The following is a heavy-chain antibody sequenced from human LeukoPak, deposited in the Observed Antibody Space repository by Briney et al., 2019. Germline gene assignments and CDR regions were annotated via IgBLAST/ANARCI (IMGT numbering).Heavy chain of an antibody. J-gene: IGHJ4*02. CDR1: GFTFSSYA. D-gene: IGHD3-22*01. CDR2: ISGSGDST. Sequence: GGSLRLSCAASGFTFSSYAMSWVRQAPGKGLEWVSAISGSGDSTYYADSVKGRFTISRDNSKNTLYLQMSSLRAEDTAVYYCAYYDSSGYYSRFDYWGQGTLVTVSS. CDR3: AYYDSSGYYSRFDY. V-gene: IGHV3-23*01.